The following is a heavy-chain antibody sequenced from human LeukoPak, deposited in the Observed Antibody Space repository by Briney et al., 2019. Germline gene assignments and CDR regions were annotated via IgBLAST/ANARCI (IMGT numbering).Heavy chain of an antibody. J-gene: IGHJ5*02. CDR1: GYTFTGYY. CDR3: ARDGDGDYAWFDP. CDR2: INPNSGGT. D-gene: IGHD4-17*01. V-gene: IGHV1-2*02. Sequence: GASVKVSCKASGYTFTGYYMHWVRQAPGQGLEWMGWINPNSGGTNYAQKFQGRVTMTRDTPISTAYMELSRLRSDDTAVYYCARDGDGDYAWFDPWGQGTLVTVSS.